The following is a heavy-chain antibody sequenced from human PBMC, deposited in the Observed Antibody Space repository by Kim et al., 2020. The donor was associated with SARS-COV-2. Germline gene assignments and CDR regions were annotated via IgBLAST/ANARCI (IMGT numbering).Heavy chain of an antibody. D-gene: IGHD4-17*01. CDR2: ISAYNGNT. CDR3: ARDSSSTVTRYYYYGMDV. J-gene: IGHJ6*02. V-gene: IGHV1-18*01. Sequence: ASVKVSCKASGYTFTNYGISWVRQAPGQGLEWMGWISAYNGNTNYAQKLQGRVTMTTDTSTSTAYMELRSLRSDDTAVYYCARDSSSTVTRYYYYGMDVWGQGTTVTVSS. CDR1: GYTFTNYG.